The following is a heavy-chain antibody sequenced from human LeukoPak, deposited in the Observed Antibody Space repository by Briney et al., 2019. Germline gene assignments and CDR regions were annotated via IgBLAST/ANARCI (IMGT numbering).Heavy chain of an antibody. J-gene: IGHJ4*02. V-gene: IGHV1-18*01. CDR2: ISAYNGNT. CDR3: ARDHWETGPLVVPAAYDY. CDR1: GYTFTSYG. Sequence: AASVKVSCKASGYTFTSYGISWVRQAPGQGLEWMGWISAYNGNTNYAQKLQGRVTMTTDTSTSTAYMELRSLRSDDTAVYYCARDHWETGPLVVPAAYDYWGQGTLVTVSS. D-gene: IGHD2-2*01.